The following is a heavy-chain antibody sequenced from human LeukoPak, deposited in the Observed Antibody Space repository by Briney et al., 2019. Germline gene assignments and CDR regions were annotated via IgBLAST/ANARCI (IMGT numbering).Heavy chain of an antibody. V-gene: IGHV3-21*01. CDR1: GFTFSSYS. D-gene: IGHD3-22*01. J-gene: IGHJ4*02. CDR2: ISSSSSYI. Sequence: GGSLRLSCAASGFTFSSYSMSWVRQAPGKGLEWVSSISSSSSYIYYADSVKGRFTISRDNAKNSLYLQMNSLRAEDTAVYYCARVGSGYSHRYWGQGTLVTVSS. CDR3: ARVGSGYSHRY.